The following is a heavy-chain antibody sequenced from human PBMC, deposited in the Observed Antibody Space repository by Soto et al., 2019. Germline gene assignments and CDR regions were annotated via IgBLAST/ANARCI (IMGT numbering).Heavy chain of an antibody. D-gene: IGHD5-18*01. J-gene: IGHJ6*03. V-gene: IGHV3-66*01. CDR1: GFTVSSNY. CDR3: AREVEGYSYGYIYYYMDV. CDR2: IYSGGST. Sequence: GGSLRLSCAASGFTVSSNYMSWVRQAPGKGLEWVSVIYSGGSTYYADSVKGRFTISRDNSKNTLYLQMNSLRAEDTAVYYCAREVEGYSYGYIYYYMDVWGKGTTVTVSS.